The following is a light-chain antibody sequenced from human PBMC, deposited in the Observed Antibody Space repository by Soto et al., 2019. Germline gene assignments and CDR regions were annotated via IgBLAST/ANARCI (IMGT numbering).Light chain of an antibody. CDR2: GAS. CDR1: QSVSNN. CDR3: QRHNSWPLT. Sequence: EIVLTQSPGTLSLSPGDSATLSCRASQSVSNNYLAWYQQKPGQAPRLLIYGASTRATGVPARFNGSRYGTEFTLTINSLQSEDFAVYYCQRHNSWPLTFGGGYKV. V-gene: IGKV3-15*01. J-gene: IGKJ4*01.